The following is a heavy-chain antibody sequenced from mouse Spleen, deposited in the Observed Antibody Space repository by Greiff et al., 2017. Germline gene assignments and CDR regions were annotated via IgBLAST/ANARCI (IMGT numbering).Heavy chain of an antibody. CDR3: ARREYGNSYAMDY. V-gene: IGHV1-69*01. J-gene: IGHJ4*01. Sequence: VQLQQPGAELVMPGASVKLSCKASGYTFTSYWMHWVKQRPGQGLEWIGEIDPSDSYTNYNQKFKGKATLTVDKSSSTAYMQLSSLTSEDSAVYYCARREYGNSYAMDYWGQGTSVTVSS. D-gene: IGHD2-10*02. CDR1: GYTFTSYW. CDR2: IDPSDSYT.